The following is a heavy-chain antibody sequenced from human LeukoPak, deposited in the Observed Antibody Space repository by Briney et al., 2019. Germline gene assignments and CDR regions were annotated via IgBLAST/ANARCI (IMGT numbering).Heavy chain of an antibody. CDR1: GGSISSYY. CDR3: ARDEGGELLPHWYFDL. J-gene: IGHJ2*01. V-gene: IGHV4-59*12. Sequence: SETLSLTCTASGGSISSYYWSWIRQPPGKGLEWIGYIYYSGSTNYNPSPKSRVPVSVGTSKNQFSLKLSSVIAADTAVYYCARDEGGELLPHWYFDLWGRGTLVTVSS. CDR2: IYYSGST. D-gene: IGHD1-26*01.